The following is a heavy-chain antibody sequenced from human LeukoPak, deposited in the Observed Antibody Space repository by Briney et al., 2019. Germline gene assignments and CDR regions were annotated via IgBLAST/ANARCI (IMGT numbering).Heavy chain of an antibody. J-gene: IGHJ4*02. CDR2: MNPVSGKA. CDR3: ARAPMGTAPLY. V-gene: IGHV1-8*01. D-gene: IGHD5-18*01. CDR1: GYTFTSYD. Sequence: GASVKVSCKASGYTFTSYDINWVRQAPGQGLEWMGWMNPVSGKAGSAQKFQGRVTLTRDTSINTAYMEVSSLTSDDTAFYYCARAPMGTAPLYWGQGTLVTVSS.